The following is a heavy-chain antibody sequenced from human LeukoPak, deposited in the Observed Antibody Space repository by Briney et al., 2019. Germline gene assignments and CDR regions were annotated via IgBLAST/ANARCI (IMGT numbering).Heavy chain of an antibody. CDR2: IYYSGST. CDR1: GGSISSYY. J-gene: IGHJ4*02. D-gene: IGHD3-9*01. CDR3: ARTEPYYDILTGPSGHFDY. Sequence: KPSETLSLTCTVSGGSISSYYWSWIRQPPGKGLEWIGYIYYSGSTNYNPSLKSRVTISVDTSKNQFSLKLSSVTAADTAVYYCARTEPYYDILTGPSGHFDYWGQGTLVTVSS. V-gene: IGHV4-59*08.